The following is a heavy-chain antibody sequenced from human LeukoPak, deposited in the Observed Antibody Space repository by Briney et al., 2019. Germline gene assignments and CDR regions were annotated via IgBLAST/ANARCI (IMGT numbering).Heavy chain of an antibody. CDR3: ARHVRGYDYVWGSYRY. D-gene: IGHD3-16*02. J-gene: IGHJ4*02. CDR2: IYYSGST. CDR1: GGSISSSSYY. V-gene: IGHV4-39*01. Sequence: PSETLSLTCTVSGGSISSSSYYWGWIRQPPGKGLEWIGSIYYSGSTYHNPSLKSRVTISVDTSKNQFSLKLSSVTAADTAVYYCARHVRGYDYVWGSYRYWGQGTLVTVSS.